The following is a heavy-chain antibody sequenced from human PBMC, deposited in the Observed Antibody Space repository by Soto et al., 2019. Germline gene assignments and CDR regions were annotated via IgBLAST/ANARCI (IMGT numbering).Heavy chain of an antibody. CDR2: IYYSGST. J-gene: IGHJ5*02. Sequence: QLQLQESGPGLVKPSETLSLTCTVSGGSISSSSYYWGWIRQPPGKGLEWIGSIYYSGSTYYNPPPQTLVTISVNPSKNQFSLKRSSVPAADTAVYYCARHGPGIAAAGTMGGWFDPWGQGTLVTVSS. V-gene: IGHV4-39*01. D-gene: IGHD6-13*01. CDR3: ARHGPGIAAAGTMGGWFDP. CDR1: GGSISSSSYY.